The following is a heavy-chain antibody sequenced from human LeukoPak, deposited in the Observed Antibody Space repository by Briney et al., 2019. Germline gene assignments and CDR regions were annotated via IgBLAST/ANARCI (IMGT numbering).Heavy chain of an antibody. J-gene: IGHJ5*02. Sequence: ASVKVSCKASGYTFTSYDINWVRQATGQGLEWMGWMNPNSGNTGYAQKFQGRVTMTRNTSISTAYMELSSLRSEDTAVYYCARGLWGVTAVAPTNWFDPWGQGTLVTVSS. CDR1: GYTFTSYD. V-gene: IGHV1-8*01. CDR3: ARGLWGVTAVAPTNWFDP. D-gene: IGHD3-16*01. CDR2: MNPNSGNT.